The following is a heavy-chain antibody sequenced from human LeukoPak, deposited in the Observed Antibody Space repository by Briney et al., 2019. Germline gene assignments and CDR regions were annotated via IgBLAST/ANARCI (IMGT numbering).Heavy chain of an antibody. V-gene: IGHV3-53*01. Sequence: GGSRRLSCAAAGFTVSSNYISWVRQAPGKGLDWVACIYTGVSTYYAGSVKGRFTISRNHSKNTLKRQRNTLKAEDTAVYYCARLDGSYRAFDYWGQGTLVTVSS. CDR2: IYTGVST. CDR1: GFTVSSNY. CDR3: ARLDGSYRAFDY. D-gene: IGHD1-26*01. J-gene: IGHJ4*02.